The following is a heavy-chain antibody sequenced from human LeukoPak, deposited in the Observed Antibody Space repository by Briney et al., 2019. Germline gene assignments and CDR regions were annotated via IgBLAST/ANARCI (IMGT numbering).Heavy chain of an antibody. D-gene: IGHD3-3*01. CDR3: GRETWQAYNDFWSGYVTD. CDR1: GFAFSDSW. J-gene: IGHJ4*02. Sequence: QPGGSLRLSCAASGFAFSDSWMTWVRRAPGKGLEWVANIRQDAKSKYYVDSVKGRLTISRDNAHSTLYLDMNSLTAEDTAIYYCGRETWQAYNDFWSGYVTDWGQGIVVTVSS. V-gene: IGHV3-7*01. CDR2: IRQDAKSK.